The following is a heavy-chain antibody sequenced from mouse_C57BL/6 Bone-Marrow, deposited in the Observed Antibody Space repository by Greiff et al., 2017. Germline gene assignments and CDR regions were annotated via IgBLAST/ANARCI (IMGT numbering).Heavy chain of an antibody. D-gene: IGHD2-4*01. J-gene: IGHJ4*01. Sequence: VMLVESGPELVKPGASVKISCKASGYSFTSYYIHWVKQRPGQGLEWIGWIYPGSGNTKYNEKFKGKATLTADTSSSTAYMQLSSLTSEDSAVYYCAREDDYDNAMDYWGQGTSVTVSS. CDR2: IYPGSGNT. CDR1: GYSFTSYY. V-gene: IGHV1-66*01. CDR3: AREDDYDNAMDY.